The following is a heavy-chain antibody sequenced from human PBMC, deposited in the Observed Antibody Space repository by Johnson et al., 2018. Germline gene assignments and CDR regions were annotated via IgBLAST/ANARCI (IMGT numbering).Heavy chain of an antibody. D-gene: IGHD6-25*01. CDR1: GFTFSRSV. Sequence: VQLVQSGGGLVQPGGSLRLSCVASGFTFSRSVMSWVRQAPGKGLEWVSTFAGGSGNTYYADSVKGRFTISRDISKNTLYLQLNSLRGEDSALYYGACRMAAVGQKYFQDWGQGALVT. V-gene: IGHV3-23*04. CDR2: FAGGSGNT. CDR3: ACRMAAVGQKYFQD. J-gene: IGHJ1*01.